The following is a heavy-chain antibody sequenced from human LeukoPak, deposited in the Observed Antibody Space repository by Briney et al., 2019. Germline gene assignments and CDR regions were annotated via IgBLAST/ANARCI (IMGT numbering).Heavy chain of an antibody. CDR2: MNPNSGNT. D-gene: IGHD2-8*02. V-gene: IGHV1-8*01. CDR1: GYTFTSYD. CDR3: AGRLQSGGPQAPFDY. Sequence: ASVKVSCKASGYTFTSYDINWVRQATGQGLEWMGWMNPNSGNTSYAQKFQGRVTMTRNTSISTAYMELSSLRSEDTAVYYCAGRLQSGGPQAPFDYWGQGTLVTVSS. J-gene: IGHJ4*02.